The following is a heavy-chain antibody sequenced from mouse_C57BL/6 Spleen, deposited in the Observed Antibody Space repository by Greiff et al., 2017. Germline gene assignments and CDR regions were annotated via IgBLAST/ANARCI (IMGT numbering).Heavy chain of an antibody. Sequence: VQLKQSGAELVRPGASVKLSCTASGFNIKDDYMHWVKQRPEQGLVWIGWIAPENGDTEYASKFQGKATITADTSSNTAYLQFSCLTSEDTAVYYCTTGGNYGVYAMDYWGQGTSVTVSS. CDR3: TTGGNYGVYAMDY. CDR1: GFNIKDDY. V-gene: IGHV14-4*01. D-gene: IGHD2-1*01. J-gene: IGHJ4*01. CDR2: IAPENGDT.